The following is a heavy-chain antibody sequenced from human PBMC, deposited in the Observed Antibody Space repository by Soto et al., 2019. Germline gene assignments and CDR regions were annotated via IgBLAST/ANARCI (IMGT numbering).Heavy chain of an antibody. D-gene: IGHD3-22*01. V-gene: IGHV3-30-3*01. J-gene: IGHJ4*02. Sequence: QVQLVESGGGVVQPGRSLRLSCAASGFTFSSYAMHWVRQAPGKGLEWVAVISYDGSNKYYADSVKGRFTISRDNSKNTLYLQMNSLRAEDTAVYYCARSTYYYDSSGAAFDYWGQGTLVTVSS. CDR1: GFTFSSYA. CDR2: ISYDGSNK. CDR3: ARSTYYYDSSGAAFDY.